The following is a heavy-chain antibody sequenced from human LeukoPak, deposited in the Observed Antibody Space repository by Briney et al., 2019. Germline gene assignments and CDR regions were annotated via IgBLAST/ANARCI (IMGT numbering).Heavy chain of an antibody. V-gene: IGHV5-51*01. CDR3: ARLAYYYDSSGYPFDY. CDR2: IYPGDSDT. D-gene: IGHD3-22*01. CDR1: GYTFHSYW. J-gene: IGHJ4*02. Sequence: GESLKISCKGSGYTFHSYWIAWVRQMPGKGLEWMGIIYPGDSDTRYSPSFQGQVTISADKSISTAYLQWSSLKASDTAMYYCARLAYYYDSSGYPFDYWGQGTLVTVSS.